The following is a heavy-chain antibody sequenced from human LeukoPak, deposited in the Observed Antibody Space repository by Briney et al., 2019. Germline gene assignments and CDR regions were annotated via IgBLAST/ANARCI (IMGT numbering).Heavy chain of an antibody. Sequence: SETLSLTCTVSGGSISSYYWSWIRQPAGKGLEWIGRIYTSGSTNYNPSLKSRVTMSVDTSKNQFSLKLSSVTAADTAVYYCARVAYSYGYSYYFDCWGQGTLVTVSS. V-gene: IGHV4-4*07. D-gene: IGHD5-18*01. CDR2: IYTSGST. CDR1: GGSISSYY. J-gene: IGHJ4*02. CDR3: ARVAYSYGYSYYFDC.